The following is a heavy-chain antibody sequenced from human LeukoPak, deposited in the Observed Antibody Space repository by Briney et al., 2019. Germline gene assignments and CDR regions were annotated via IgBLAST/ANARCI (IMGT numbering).Heavy chain of an antibody. J-gene: IGHJ4*02. CDR3: ARDTEWELNPDYFDY. V-gene: IGHV1-18*01. Sequence: ASVKVSCKASGYTFRNYGIGWVRQAPGQGLEWMGWISAYNGNTKYAQKLQGRVTMTTDTSTNTAYMELRSLRSDDTAVYYCARDTEWELNPDYFDYWGQGTLVTVPS. D-gene: IGHD1-26*01. CDR1: GYTFRNYG. CDR2: ISAYNGNT.